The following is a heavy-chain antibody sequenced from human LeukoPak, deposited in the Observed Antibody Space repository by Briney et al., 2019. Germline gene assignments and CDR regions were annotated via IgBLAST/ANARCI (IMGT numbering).Heavy chain of an antibody. CDR2: ISSSSSYI. CDR1: GFTFSSYS. J-gene: IGHJ6*02. CDR3: ARDYMVRGVPWGMDV. D-gene: IGHD3-10*01. Sequence: PGGSLRLSCAASGFTFSSYSMNWVRQAPGKGLEWVSSISSSSSYIYYADSVKGRFTISRDNAKNSLYLQMNSLRAEDTAVYYSARDYMVRGVPWGMDVWGQGTTVTVSS. V-gene: IGHV3-21*01.